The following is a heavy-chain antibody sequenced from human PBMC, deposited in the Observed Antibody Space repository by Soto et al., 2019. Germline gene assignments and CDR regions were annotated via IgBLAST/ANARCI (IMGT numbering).Heavy chain of an antibody. CDR2: IWYDGSNK. J-gene: IGHJ6*02. D-gene: IGHD4-17*01. V-gene: IGHV3-33*01. CDR3: ARDGHDYGPTYLPRHTYYYYYGMDV. CDR1: GFTFSSYG. Sequence: ESGGGVVQPGRSLRLSCAASGFTFSSYGMHWVRQAPGKGLEWVAVIWYDGSNKYYADSVKGRFTISRDNSKNTLYLQMNSLRAEDTAVYYCARDGHDYGPTYLPRHTYYYYYGMDVWGQGTTVTVSS.